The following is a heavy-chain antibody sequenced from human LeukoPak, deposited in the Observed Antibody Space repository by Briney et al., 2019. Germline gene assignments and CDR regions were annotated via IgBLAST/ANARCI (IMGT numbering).Heavy chain of an antibody. Sequence: SETLSLTCTVSGGSISSGSYYWSWIRQPAGKGLEWIGRIYTSGSTNYNPSLKSRVTISVDTSKNQFSLKLSSVTAADTAVYYCASYGDSRRYFDYWGQGTLVTVSS. CDR3: ASYGDSRRYFDY. V-gene: IGHV4-61*02. J-gene: IGHJ4*02. D-gene: IGHD4-17*01. CDR2: IYTSGST. CDR1: GGSISSGSYY.